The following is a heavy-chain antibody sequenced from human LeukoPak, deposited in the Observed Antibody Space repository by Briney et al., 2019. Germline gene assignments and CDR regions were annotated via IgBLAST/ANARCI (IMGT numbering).Heavy chain of an antibody. D-gene: IGHD3-16*01. CDR3: AREGGGFDY. CDR1: GGSFSGYY. J-gene: IGHJ4*02. V-gene: IGHV4-34*01. CDR2: INHSGST. Sequence: SETLSPTCAVYGGSFSGYYWSWIRQPPGNGLEWIGEINHSGSTNYNPSLKSRVTISVDTSKNQFSLKLSSVTAADTAVYYCAREGGGFDYWGQGTLVTVSS.